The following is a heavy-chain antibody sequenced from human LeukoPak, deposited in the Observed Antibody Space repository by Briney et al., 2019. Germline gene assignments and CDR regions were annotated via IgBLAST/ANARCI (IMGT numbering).Heavy chain of an antibody. CDR2: INPNSGGT. CDR3: ARVNIYDILTGYDDY. D-gene: IGHD3-9*01. CDR1: GYAFTGYY. Sequence: ASVKVSCKASGYAFTGYYMHWVRQAPGQGLEWMGRINPNSGGTNYAQKFQGRVTMTRGTSISTAYMELSRLRSDDTAVYYCARVNIYDILTGYDDYWGQGTLVTVSS. V-gene: IGHV1-2*06. J-gene: IGHJ4*02.